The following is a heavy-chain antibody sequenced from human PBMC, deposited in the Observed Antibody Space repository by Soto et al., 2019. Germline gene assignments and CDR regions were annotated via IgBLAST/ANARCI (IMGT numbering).Heavy chain of an antibody. J-gene: IGHJ6*02. CDR2: ISYDGSNK. CDR3: ARDQEWLGYYYYGMDV. V-gene: IGHV3-30-3*01. D-gene: IGHD6-19*01. Sequence: QVQLVESGGGVVQPGRSLRLSCAASGFTFSSYAMHWVRQAPGKGLEWVAVISYDGSNKYYADSVKGRFTISRDNSKNTLYLQMNSLRAEDTAVYYCARDQEWLGYYYYGMDVSGQGTTVTVSS. CDR1: GFTFSSYA.